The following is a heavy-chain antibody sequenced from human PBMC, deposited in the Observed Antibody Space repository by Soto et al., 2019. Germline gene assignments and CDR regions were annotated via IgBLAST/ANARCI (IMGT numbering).Heavy chain of an antibody. D-gene: IGHD5-18*01. Sequence: GGSLRLSCAASGFTFSSCAMSWVRQAPGKGLEWVSAISGSGGSTYYADSVKGRFTISRDNSKNTLYLQMNSLRAEDTAVYYCAKGDLSSVYTAILVPDAFDIWGQGTMVTVSS. CDR2: ISGSGGST. J-gene: IGHJ3*02. V-gene: IGHV3-23*01. CDR3: AKGDLSSVYTAILVPDAFDI. CDR1: GFTFSSCA.